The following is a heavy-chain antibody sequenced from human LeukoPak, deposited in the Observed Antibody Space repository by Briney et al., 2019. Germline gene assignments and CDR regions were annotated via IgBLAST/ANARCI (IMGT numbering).Heavy chain of an antibody. V-gene: IGHV1-24*01. J-gene: IGHJ4*02. CDR2: FDPEDGVT. CDR3: ATEVRKGARGWNDY. Sequence: GASVKVSCKVSGYTLTELSMHWVRQAPGKGLEWMGGFDPEDGVTIYAQKFQGRVTMTEDTSTDTAYMALSSLRSEDTAVYYCATEVRKGARGWNDYWGQGTLVTVSS. CDR1: GYTLTELS. D-gene: IGHD1-26*01.